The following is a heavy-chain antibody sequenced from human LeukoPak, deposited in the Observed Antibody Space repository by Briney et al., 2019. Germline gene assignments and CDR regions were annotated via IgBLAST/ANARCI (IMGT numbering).Heavy chain of an antibody. J-gene: IGHJ6*02. V-gene: IGHV3-7*03. CDR2: INHNGNVN. D-gene: IGHD3/OR15-3a*01. CDR3: ARVGLDSKDYYYYGMDV. Sequence: GGSLRLSCAASGFTFSSYWMNWARQAPGKGLEWVASINHNGNVNYYVDSVKGRFTISRDNSKNTLYLQMNSLRAEDTAVYYCARVGLDSKDYYYYGMDVWGQGTTVTVSS. CDR1: GFTFSSYW.